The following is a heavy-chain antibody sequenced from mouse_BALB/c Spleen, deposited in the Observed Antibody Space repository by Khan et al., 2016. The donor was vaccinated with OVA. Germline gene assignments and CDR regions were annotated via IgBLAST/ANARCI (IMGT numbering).Heavy chain of an antibody. CDR1: GFTFSDYT. J-gene: IGHJ4*01. Sequence: EVELVESGGDLVQPGGSPKLSCAASGFTFSDYTMSWVRQTPEKRLEWVAFITNSGGNTYYPDTVKGRFTISRDNANHTLYLKMSSLKSEDTAMYYCARPKSDYYDYVMHYWGQGTSVTVSS. CDR3: ARPKSDYYDYVMHY. D-gene: IGHD2-1*01. CDR2: ITNSGGNT. V-gene: IGHV5-12-2*01.